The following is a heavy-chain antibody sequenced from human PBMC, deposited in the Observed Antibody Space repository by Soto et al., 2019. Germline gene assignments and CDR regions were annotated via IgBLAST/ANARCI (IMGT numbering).Heavy chain of an antibody. J-gene: IGHJ5*02. V-gene: IGHV1-3*01. CDR1: GYTFTSYV. CDR3: ARDPNPPANRSIGSQKQYGWFDP. CDR2: INAGNGNT. Sequence: QVQLVQSGAEVKKPGASVKVSCKASGYTFTSYVMHWVRQAPGQRLEWMGWINAGNGNTKYSQKFQDRVTITRDTSASTAYMELSSLRSQDTAVYYCARDPNPPANRSIGSQKQYGWFDPCGQETLVTVSS. D-gene: IGHD6-13*01.